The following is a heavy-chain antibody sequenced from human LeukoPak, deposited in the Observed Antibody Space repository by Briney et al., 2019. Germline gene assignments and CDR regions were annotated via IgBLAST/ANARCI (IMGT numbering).Heavy chain of an antibody. CDR2: IRSSGSTI. D-gene: IGHD2/OR15-2a*01. J-gene: IGHJ4*02. Sequence: GGSLRLSCAASGFTFGSYIMNWVRQAPGKGLEWVSYIRSSGSTIYYSDSVKGRFTISRDNAKNSLCLQMNSLRDEDTAVYYCARDLNFSYWGQGTLVTVSS. V-gene: IGHV3-48*02. CDR1: GFTFGSYI. CDR3: ARDLNFSY.